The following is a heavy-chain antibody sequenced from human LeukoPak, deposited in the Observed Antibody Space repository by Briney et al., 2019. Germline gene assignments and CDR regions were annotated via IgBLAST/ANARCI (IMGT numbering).Heavy chain of an antibody. Sequence: SETLSLTCTVSGGSISSYYWSWIRQPAGKGLEWIGRIYTSGSTNYNPSLKSRVTMSVDTSKNQFSLKLSSVTAADTAVYYCATAPRTRGTNWLLSTGTLDYWGQGTLVTVSS. J-gene: IGHJ4*02. CDR3: ATAPRTRGTNWLLSTGTLDY. D-gene: IGHD3-3*01. CDR2: IYTSGST. CDR1: GGSISSYY. V-gene: IGHV4-4*07.